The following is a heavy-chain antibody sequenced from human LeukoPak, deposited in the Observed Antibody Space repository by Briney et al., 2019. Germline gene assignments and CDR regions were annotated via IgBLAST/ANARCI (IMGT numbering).Heavy chain of an antibody. Sequence: MASETLSLTCSVSGASISRSESFYWGWFRQPPGKGLEWIGNVDYTGDTFYNPSLNSRVTISVDTSKNHFSLTINSVTAADTAVYFCAGPTLFGVDVSYLDYWGRGTLVTVSS. CDR3: AGPTLFGVDVSYLDY. V-gene: IGHV4-39*07. J-gene: IGHJ4*02. CDR2: VDYTGDT. D-gene: IGHD3-3*01. CDR1: GASISRSESFY.